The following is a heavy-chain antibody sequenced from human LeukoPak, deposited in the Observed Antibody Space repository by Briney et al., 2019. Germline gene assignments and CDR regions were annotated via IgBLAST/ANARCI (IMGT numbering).Heavy chain of an antibody. J-gene: IGHJ4*02. V-gene: IGHV3-23*01. CDR3: AIVRSSSPYFDY. CDR1: GFTSSSYS. D-gene: IGHD3-16*01. CDR2: ISGSGGST. Sequence: PGGSLRLSCAASGFTSSSYSMSWVRQAPGKGLEWVSAISGSGGSTYYADSVKGRFTISRDTSKNTLYLQMNSLRAADTAVYYCAIVRSSSPYFDYWGQGTLVTVSS.